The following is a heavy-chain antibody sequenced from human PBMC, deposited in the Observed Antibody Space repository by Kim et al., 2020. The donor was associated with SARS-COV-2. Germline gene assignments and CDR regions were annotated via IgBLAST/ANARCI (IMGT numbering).Heavy chain of an antibody. CDR2: IDPSDSYT. J-gene: IGHJ2*01. D-gene: IGHD3-22*01. CDR3: ARHEGPRYYDSSGYFSDWYFDL. V-gene: IGHV5-10-1*01. CDR1: GYSFTSYW. Sequence: GESLKISCKGSGYSFTSYWISWVRQMPGKGLEWMGRIDPSDSYTNYSPSFQGHVTISADKSISTAYLQWSSLKASDTAMYYCARHEGPRYYDSSGYFSDWYFDLWGRGTLVTVSS.